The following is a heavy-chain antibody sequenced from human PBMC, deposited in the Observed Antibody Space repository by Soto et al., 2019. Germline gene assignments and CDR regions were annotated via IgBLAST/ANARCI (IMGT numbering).Heavy chain of an antibody. J-gene: IGHJ5*02. CDR3: ARDSLLWFGNSNWFNP. Sequence: SQTLSLTCAISGDSVSSNSAAWNWIRQSPSRGLEWLGRTYYRSKWYNDYAVSVKSRITINPDTSKNQFSLQLNSVTPEDTAVYYCARDSLLWFGNSNWFNPWAQGTLVSFSS. D-gene: IGHD3-10*01. CDR2: TYYRSKWYN. CDR1: GDSVSSNSAA. V-gene: IGHV6-1*01.